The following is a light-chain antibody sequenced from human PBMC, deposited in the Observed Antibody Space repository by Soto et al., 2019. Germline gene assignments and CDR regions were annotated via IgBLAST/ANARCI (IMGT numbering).Light chain of an antibody. Sequence: QSALTQPASVSGSPGQSITISCTGTSSDVGAYNHVSWYQQHPGKAPKLMIYDVSNRPSGVSNRFSGSKSGNTASLTISGLQAEDEADYYCSSFTTRTTSVFGGGTKLTVL. CDR1: SSDVGAYNH. CDR3: SSFTTRTTSV. J-gene: IGLJ2*01. V-gene: IGLV2-14*01. CDR2: DVS.